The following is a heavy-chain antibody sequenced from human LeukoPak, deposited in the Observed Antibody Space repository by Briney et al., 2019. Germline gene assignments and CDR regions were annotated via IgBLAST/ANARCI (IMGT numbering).Heavy chain of an antibody. V-gene: IGHV4-4*07. J-gene: IGHJ5*01. CDR2: MYISGST. D-gene: IGHD1-26*01. CDR1: GVSITNYC. CDR3: ARDYLVGAPLDS. Sequence: SETLSLTCTVSGVSITNYCWAWIRQPAGKGLEWIGRMYISGSTNYNPSLKSRVTISIDKSNNQFSLKLRSVTAADTAVYYCARDYLVGAPLDSWGHGTLVTVSS.